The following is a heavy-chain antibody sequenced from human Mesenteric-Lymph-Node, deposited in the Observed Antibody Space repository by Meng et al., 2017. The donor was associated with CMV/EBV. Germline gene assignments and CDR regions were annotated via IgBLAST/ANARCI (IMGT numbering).Heavy chain of an antibody. CDR2: VNWNGGST. CDR1: GFTFDDYG. D-gene: IGHD6-13*01. V-gene: IGHV3-20*04. CDR3: ARDRAGNIFDY. J-gene: IGHJ4*02. Sequence: GESLKISCAASGFTFDDYGMSWVRQAPGKGLEWVSGVNWNGGSTGYADSVKGRFTISRDNAKNSLYLQMNSLRAEDTAVYYCARDRAGNIFDYWGQGTLVTVSS.